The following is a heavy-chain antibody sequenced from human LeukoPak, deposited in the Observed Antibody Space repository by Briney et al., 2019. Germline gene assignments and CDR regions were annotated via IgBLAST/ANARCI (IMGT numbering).Heavy chain of an antibody. CDR2: ISGSGGST. CDR3: AKEDCSGGTCSDFDY. D-gene: IGHD2-15*01. J-gene: IGHJ4*02. Sequence: GGSLRLSCAASGFTFSSYAMAWVRQAPGQGLEWVSAISGSGGSTYYADSVKGRFTISRDNSKNTLYLQMNSLRAEDTAVYSCAKEDCSGGTCSDFDYWGQGTLVTVSS. CDR1: GFTFSSYA. V-gene: IGHV3-23*01.